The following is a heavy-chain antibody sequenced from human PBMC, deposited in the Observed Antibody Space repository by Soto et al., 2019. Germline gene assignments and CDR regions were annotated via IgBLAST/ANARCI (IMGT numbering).Heavy chain of an antibody. Sequence: NPSETLSLTCTVSGGSISSYYWSWIRQPPGKGLEWIGYIYYSGSTNYNPSLKSRVTISVDTSKNQFSLKLSSVAAADTAVYYCARSPNYPDAFDIWGQGTMVTVSS. CDR2: IYYSGST. CDR3: ARSPNYPDAFDI. J-gene: IGHJ3*02. V-gene: IGHV4-59*01. CDR1: GGSISSYY. D-gene: IGHD4-4*01.